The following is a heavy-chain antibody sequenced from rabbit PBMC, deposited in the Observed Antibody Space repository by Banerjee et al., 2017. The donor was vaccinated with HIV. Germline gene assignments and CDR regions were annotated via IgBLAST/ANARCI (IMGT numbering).Heavy chain of an antibody. Sequence: QEQLVESGGGLVQPEGSLTLTCTASGFSFSSTYYMCWVRQAPGKGLELIACIYTDSDGTWYASWVNGRFTITRSTSLNTVTLQMTSLTAADTATYFCGRDRDGDAGYGSLALWGPGTLVTVS. CDR1: GFSFSSTYY. V-gene: IGHV1S43*01. CDR2: IYTDSDGT. CDR3: GRDRDGDAGYGSLAL. J-gene: IGHJ4*01. D-gene: IGHD6-1*01.